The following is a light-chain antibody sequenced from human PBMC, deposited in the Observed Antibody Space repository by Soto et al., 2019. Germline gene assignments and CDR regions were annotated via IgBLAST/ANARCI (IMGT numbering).Light chain of an antibody. V-gene: IGKV1-5*01. J-gene: IGKJ4*01. CDR3: QQCNTPFT. CDR1: QSISSW. Sequence: DIQMTQSPSTLSASVGDRVTITCRASQSISSWLAWYQQEPGKAPKLLIYDASSLESGVPLRFGGSGSGTDFTLIISSLQPDDFATYYCQQCNTPFTFGGGTKVDIK. CDR2: DAS.